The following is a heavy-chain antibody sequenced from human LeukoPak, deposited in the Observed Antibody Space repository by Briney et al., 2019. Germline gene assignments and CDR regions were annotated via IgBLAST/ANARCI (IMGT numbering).Heavy chain of an antibody. J-gene: IGHJ4*02. V-gene: IGHV3-11*04. Sequence: PGGSLRLSCAASGFTFSDYNMRWIRQAPGKGLEWVSSISRSGSTKYYADSVKGRFTISRDNAKNSLYLQMNSLRAEDTAVYYCARDASTVSTRANFDYWGQGTLVTVSS. D-gene: IGHD4-17*01. CDR1: GFTFSDYN. CDR3: ARDASTVSTRANFDY. CDR2: ISRSGSTK.